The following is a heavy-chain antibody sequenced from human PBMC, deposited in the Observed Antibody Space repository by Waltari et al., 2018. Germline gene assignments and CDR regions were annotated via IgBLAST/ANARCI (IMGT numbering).Heavy chain of an antibody. J-gene: IGHJ5*02. CDR2: IYYSGST. D-gene: IGHD3-16*01. CDR1: GGSISRHY. CDR3: ARGNMITFGGPYPPYWFDP. V-gene: IGHV4-59*11. Sequence: QVQLQESGPGLVKPSETLSLPCPVPGGSISRHYCSWIRQPPGKGLEWIGYIYYSGSTNNNPPRKSRVTISVDTSKNQFSLKLSSVTAADTAVYYCARGNMITFGGPYPPYWFDPWGQGTLVTVSS.